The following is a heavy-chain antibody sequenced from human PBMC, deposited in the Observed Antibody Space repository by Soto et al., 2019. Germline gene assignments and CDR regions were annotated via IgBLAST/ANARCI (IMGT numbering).Heavy chain of an antibody. Sequence: EVQLVESGGGLVQPGGSLRLSCAASGFTFSSYWMHWVRQAPGKGLVWVSRINSDGSSTSYADSVKGRFTISRDNAKNTLYLQMNSPRAEDTAVYYCARXXYXSXHXWFDPWGQGTLVTVSP. D-gene: IGHD3-10*01. J-gene: IGHJ5*02. CDR3: ARXXYXSXHXWFDP. V-gene: IGHV3-74*01. CDR1: GFTFSSYW. CDR2: INSDGSST.